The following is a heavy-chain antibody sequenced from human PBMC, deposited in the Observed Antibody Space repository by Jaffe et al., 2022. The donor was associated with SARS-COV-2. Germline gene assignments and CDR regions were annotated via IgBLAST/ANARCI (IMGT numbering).Heavy chain of an antibody. J-gene: IGHJ6*02. CDR2: ISYDGSNK. CDR1: GFTFSSYA. CDR3: ARELSSSSGYYYGMDV. V-gene: IGHV3-30-3*01. D-gene: IGHD6-6*01. Sequence: QVQLVESGGGVVQPGRSLRLSCAASGFTFSSYAMHWVRQAPGKGLEWVAVISYDGSNKYYADSVKGRFTISRDNSKNTLYLQMNSLRAEDTAVYYCARELSSSSGYYYGMDVWGQGTTVTVSS.